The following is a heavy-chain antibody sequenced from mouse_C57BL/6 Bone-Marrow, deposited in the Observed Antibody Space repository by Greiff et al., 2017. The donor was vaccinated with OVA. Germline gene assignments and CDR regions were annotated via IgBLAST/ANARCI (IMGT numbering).Heavy chain of an antibody. CDR2: ISNLTYSI. D-gene: IGHD5-1*01. J-gene: IGHJ4*01. CDR1: GFTFSDYG. V-gene: IGHV5-15*01. CDR3: ARTYAGAMDY. Sequence: EVQRVESGGGLVQPGGSLKLSCAASGFTFSDYGMAWVRQAPRQGPEWVAFISNLTYSIYYADTVTGRFTLSRENAKNTLYLEISSLRSEDTAMYYCARTYAGAMDYWGQGTSVTVSS.